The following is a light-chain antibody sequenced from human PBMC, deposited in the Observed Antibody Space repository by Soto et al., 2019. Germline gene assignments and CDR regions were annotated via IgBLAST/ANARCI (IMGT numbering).Light chain of an antibody. CDR1: SSDVGAYNL. CDR3: SSYTNTSTLV. V-gene: IGLV2-14*02. J-gene: IGLJ3*02. Sequence: QSALTQPASVSGSSGQSITISCTGTSSDVGAYNLVSWYQQHPGKAPKLLIYDVSNRPSGVSNRFSGSKSGNTASLTISGLQAEDEAFYYCSSYTNTSTLVFGGGTKLTVL. CDR2: DVS.